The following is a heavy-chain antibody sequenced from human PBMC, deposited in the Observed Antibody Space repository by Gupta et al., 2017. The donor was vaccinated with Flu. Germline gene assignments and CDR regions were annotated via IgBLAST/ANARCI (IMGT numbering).Heavy chain of an antibody. V-gene: IGHV3-30-3*01. CDR1: GFTFGSYA. CDR3: ARTSSFDY. D-gene: IGHD2/OR15-2a*01. CDR2: ISYDGSNK. J-gene: IGHJ4*02. Sequence: QVQLVESGGGVVQPGRSLRLSCAASGFTFGSYAMHWVRQAPGKGLEWVAVISYDGSNKYYADSVKGRFTISRDNSKNNMYLQMNNLRAEDTAVYYCARTSSFDYWGQGTLVTVSS.